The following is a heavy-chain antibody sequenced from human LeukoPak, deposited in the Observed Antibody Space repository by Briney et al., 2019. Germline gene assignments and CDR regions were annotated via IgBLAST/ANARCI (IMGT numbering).Heavy chain of an antibody. J-gene: IGHJ3*01. CDR3: AKIRAPAYDF. V-gene: IGHV3-20*04. Sequence: GGSLRLSCAASGFTFDDYAMSWVRQGPGKGLEWVSGINWNGGSTGYADSVKGRFTVSRDNSKNTLYLQMNSLRDDDTAVYYCAKIRAPAYDFWGQGTMVTVSS. CDR2: INWNGGST. CDR1: GFTFDDYA. D-gene: IGHD3-3*02.